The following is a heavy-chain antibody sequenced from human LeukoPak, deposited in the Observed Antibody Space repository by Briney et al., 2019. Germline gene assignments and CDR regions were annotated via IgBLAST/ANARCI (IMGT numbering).Heavy chain of an antibody. J-gene: IGHJ4*02. Sequence: EASVKVSCKASGGTSSSYAISWVRQAPGQGLEWMGRIIPIFGTANYAQKFQGRVTITTDESTSTAYMELSSLRSEDTAVYYCARTYYYDSSGYYTFDYWGQGTLVTVSS. CDR3: ARTYYYDSSGYYTFDY. CDR2: IIPIFGTA. CDR1: GGTSSSYA. V-gene: IGHV1-69*05. D-gene: IGHD3-22*01.